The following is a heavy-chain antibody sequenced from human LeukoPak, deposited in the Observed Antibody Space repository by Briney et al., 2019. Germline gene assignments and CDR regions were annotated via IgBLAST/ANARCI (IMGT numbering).Heavy chain of an antibody. D-gene: IGHD1-14*01. CDR1: GFTFSSYA. J-gene: IGHJ4*02. CDR3: ATETNGRHYDY. CDR2: IGPTGSDR. V-gene: IGHV3-21*06. Sequence: PGGSLRLPCAASGFTFSSYAMSWVRQAPGKGLEWVASIGPTGSDRYHADSIKGRFTISRDNANNFLYLQMNSLRAEDTAVYYCATETNGRHYDYWGQGTLLTVSS.